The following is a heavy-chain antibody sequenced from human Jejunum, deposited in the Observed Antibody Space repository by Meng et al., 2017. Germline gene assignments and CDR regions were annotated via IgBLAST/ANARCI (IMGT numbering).Heavy chain of an antibody. CDR1: GITFSDFY. D-gene: IGHD7-27*01. CDR2: INPSDTTT. J-gene: IGHJ4*02. Sequence: QLHLGGSGGGPVKPGRSLRLSCSASGITFSDFYNSWVRQAPGKGLEWVSYINPSDTTTDYADSVKVRFTISRDHAKKSMYLQMNSLRVEDTAVYYCARGHWALDSWGQGTLVTVSS. CDR3: ARGHWALDS. V-gene: IGHV3-11*01.